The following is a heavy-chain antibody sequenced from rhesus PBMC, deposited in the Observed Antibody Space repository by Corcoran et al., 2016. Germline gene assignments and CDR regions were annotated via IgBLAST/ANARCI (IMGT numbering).Heavy chain of an antibody. D-gene: IGHD6-31*01. Sequence: QVQLQESGPGLVKPSETLPPTCAVSGASSSSNYWSWIRQPPGKGLEWIGYIYGGSGSTSYNPSLKSRVTISKDTSKNQFSLKLTSVTAADTAVYYCAREGPSGWYTDYWGQGVLVTVSS. J-gene: IGHJ4*01. CDR2: IYGGSGST. V-gene: IGHV4-147*01. CDR1: GASSSSNY. CDR3: AREGPSGWYTDY.